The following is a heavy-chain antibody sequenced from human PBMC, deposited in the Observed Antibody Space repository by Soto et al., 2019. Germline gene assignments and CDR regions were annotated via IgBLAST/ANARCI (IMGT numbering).Heavy chain of an antibody. J-gene: IGHJ5*02. V-gene: IGHV1-69*01. Sequence: QVQLVQSGDEMQTPGSSVKVSCKASGGTFSSYAISWVRQAPGQGLEWKGGIIPIFGTANYAQKFQGRVTITADESTSTAYMELSSLRSEATAVYYCARVSIAAYSSSVCFDPWGQGTLVTVSS. D-gene: IGHD6-6*01. CDR3: ARVSIAAYSSSVCFDP. CDR2: IIPIFGTA. CDR1: GGTFSSYA.